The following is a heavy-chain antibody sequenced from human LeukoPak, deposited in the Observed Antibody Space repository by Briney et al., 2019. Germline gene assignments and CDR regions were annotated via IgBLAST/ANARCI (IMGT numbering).Heavy chain of an antibody. CDR2: ISSSGSTI. Sequence: GGSLRLSCAASGFTFSSYEMNWVRQAPGKGLEWVSYISSSGSTIYYADSVKGRFTISRDNSKNTLYLQMNSLRAEDTAVYYCARDPHSHNWFDPWVQGTLVTVSS. V-gene: IGHV3-48*03. J-gene: IGHJ5*02. CDR1: GFTFSSYE. CDR3: ARDPHSHNWFDP. D-gene: IGHD4-11*01.